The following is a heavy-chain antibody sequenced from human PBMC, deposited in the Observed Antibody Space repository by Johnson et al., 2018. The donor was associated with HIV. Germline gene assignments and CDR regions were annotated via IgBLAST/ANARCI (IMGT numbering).Heavy chain of an antibody. Sequence: QVQLVESGGGVVQPGGSLRFSCAASGFSFSSYGMHWVRQAPGKGLEWVAFIQYDGSNKYYADSVKGRFTISRDNSKNTLYLQMNSLRAEDTAVYYCASCESDSSGRGAFDIWGQGTMVTVSS. J-gene: IGHJ3*02. CDR1: GFSFSSYG. V-gene: IGHV3-30*02. CDR2: IQYDGSNK. D-gene: IGHD3-22*01. CDR3: ASCESDSSGRGAFDI.